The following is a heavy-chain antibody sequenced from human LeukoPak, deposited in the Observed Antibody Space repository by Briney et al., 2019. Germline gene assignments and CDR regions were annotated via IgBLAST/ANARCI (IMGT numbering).Heavy chain of an antibody. CDR1: GYSFTSYW. D-gene: IGHD3-22*01. CDR2: INAGNGNT. CDR3: ARVRPYDSSGLDAFDI. Sequence: GESLKISCKGSGYSFTSYWIGWVRQAPGQRLEWMGWINAGNGNTKYSQKFQGRVTITRDTSASTAYMELSSLRSEDTAVYYCARVRPYDSSGLDAFDIWGQGTMVTVSS. J-gene: IGHJ3*02. V-gene: IGHV1-3*01.